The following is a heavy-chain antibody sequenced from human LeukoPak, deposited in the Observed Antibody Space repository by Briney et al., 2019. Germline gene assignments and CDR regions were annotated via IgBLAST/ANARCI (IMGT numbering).Heavy chain of an antibody. D-gene: IGHD3-3*01. J-gene: IGHJ6*02. CDR1: GFTFSSSA. V-gene: IGHV3-30*03. CDR2: ISYDESNK. Sequence: PGGSLRLSCAASGFTFSSSAMHWVRQAPGKGLEWVAFISYDESNKYYADSVKGRFTISRDNSKNTLYLQMNSLRAEDTAVYYCARGTDTKPFWSGYWVDVWGQGTTVTVSS. CDR3: ARGTDTKPFWSGYWVDV.